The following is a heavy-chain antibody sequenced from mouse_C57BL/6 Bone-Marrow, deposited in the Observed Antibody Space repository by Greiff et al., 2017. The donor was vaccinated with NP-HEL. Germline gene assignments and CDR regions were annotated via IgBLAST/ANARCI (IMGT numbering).Heavy chain of an antibody. V-gene: IGHV1-80*01. Sequence: QVQLQQSGAELVKPGASVKISCKASGYAFSSYWMNWVKQRPGKGLEWIGQLYPGDGDTNYNGKLKGKATMNADKSSSSAYMQLSSLTSEDSAVYFCARGRDLLWRLFDDWGQGTTLTVSS. CDR3: ARGRDLLWRLFDD. D-gene: IGHD2-1*01. J-gene: IGHJ2*01. CDR2: LYPGDGDT. CDR1: GYAFSSYW.